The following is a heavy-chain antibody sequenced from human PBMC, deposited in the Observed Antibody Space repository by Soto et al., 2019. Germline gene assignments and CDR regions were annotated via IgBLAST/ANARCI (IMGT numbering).Heavy chain of an antibody. J-gene: IGHJ1*01. CDR2: IYSGGST. D-gene: IGHD3-22*01. Sequence: GGSLRLSCAASGFTVSSNYMSWVRQAPGKGLEWVSVIYSGGSTYYADSVKGRFTISRDNSKNTLYLQMNSLRAEDTAVYYCVTSSGYHIEYFQHWGQGTLVTVSS. CDR1: GFTVSSNY. V-gene: IGHV3-53*01. CDR3: VTSSGYHIEYFQH.